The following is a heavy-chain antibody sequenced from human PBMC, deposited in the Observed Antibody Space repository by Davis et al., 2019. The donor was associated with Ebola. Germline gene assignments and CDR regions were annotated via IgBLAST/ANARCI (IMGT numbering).Heavy chain of an antibody. CDR1: GFTFDDYA. CDR3: AKAPGTAFYQYGMDV. D-gene: IGHD6-13*01. V-gene: IGHV3-9*01. Sequence: PGGSLRLSCAASGFTFDDYAMHWVRQAPGKGLEWVSGISWDSDRIGYADSVKGRFTISRDNAKDSLYLQMNSLRADDTALYYCAKAPGTAFYQYGMDVWGQGTTVTVSS. J-gene: IGHJ6*02. CDR2: ISWDSDRI.